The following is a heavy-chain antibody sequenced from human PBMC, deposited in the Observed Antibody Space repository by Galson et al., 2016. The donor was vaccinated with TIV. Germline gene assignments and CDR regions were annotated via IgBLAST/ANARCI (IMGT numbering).Heavy chain of an antibody. D-gene: IGHD5-18*01. Sequence: GAEVTKPGESLKISCKASGYSISSYWTAWVRQVPGKGLEWMGIIYPGDSETRYSPSFQGQVTISADKSINTAYLQWTSLKASDTAMYYCAKAPGYSGYSYGYFDSWGQGTLVTVSS. CDR2: IYPGDSET. CDR3: AKAPGYSGYSYGYFDS. CDR1: GYSISSYW. J-gene: IGHJ4*02. V-gene: IGHV5-51*03.